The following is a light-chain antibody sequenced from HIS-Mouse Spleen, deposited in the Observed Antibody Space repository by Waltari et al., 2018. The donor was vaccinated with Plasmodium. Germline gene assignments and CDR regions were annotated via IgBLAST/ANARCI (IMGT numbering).Light chain of an antibody. Sequence: SYVLTQPPSVSVAPGKTARITCGGNNIGSKSVHWYQQKPGQAPVLVVYDDSDLPSGMPERFSGANSGNTATLTISGVEAGDEADYYCQVWDSSSDHPDVVFGGGTKLTVL. J-gene: IGLJ2*01. CDR2: DDS. V-gene: IGLV3-21*03. CDR3: QVWDSSSDHPDVV. CDR1: NIGSKS.